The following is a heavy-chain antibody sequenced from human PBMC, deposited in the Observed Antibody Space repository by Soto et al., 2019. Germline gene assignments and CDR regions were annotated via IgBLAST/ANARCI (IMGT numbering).Heavy chain of an antibody. D-gene: IGHD6-19*01. CDR1: GGTFSSYA. CDR3: ARGLIAVAGTKDNWFDP. V-gene: IGHV1-69*13. CDR2: IIPIFGTA. J-gene: IGHJ5*02. Sequence: GASVKVSCKASGGTFSSYAISWVRQAPGQGLEWMGGIIPIFGTANYAQKFQGRVTITADESTSTAYMELSSLRSEDTAVYYCARGLIAVAGTKDNWFDPWGQGTLVTVSS.